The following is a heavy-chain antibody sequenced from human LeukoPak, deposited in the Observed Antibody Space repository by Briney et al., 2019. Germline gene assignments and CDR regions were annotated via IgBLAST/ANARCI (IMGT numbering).Heavy chain of an antibody. D-gene: IGHD3-22*01. V-gene: IGHV1-46*01. CDR3: ARGSVTMIVVVMGFYFDY. J-gene: IGHJ4*02. Sequence: ASVNVSXTASGYTFTSYYMHWVRQAPGQGLEWMGIINPSGGSTSYAQKVQGRVTMTRDTSTSTVYMELSSLRSEDTAVYYCARGSVTMIVVVMGFYFDYWGQGTLVTVSS. CDR1: GYTFTSYY. CDR2: INPSGGST.